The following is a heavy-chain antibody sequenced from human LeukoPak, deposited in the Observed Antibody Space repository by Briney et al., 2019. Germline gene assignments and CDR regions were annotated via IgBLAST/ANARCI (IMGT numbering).Heavy chain of an antibody. CDR1: AGTFSSYA. CDR3: ARLATTEGPFDY. D-gene: IGHD5-24*01. Sequence: ASVKVSCKASAGTFSSYAISWVRQAPGQGREWMGRIIPIFGIANYTQKFQGRVTITADKSTSTAYMELSSLRSEDTAVYYCARLATTEGPFDYWGQGTLVTVSS. J-gene: IGHJ4*02. V-gene: IGHV1-69*04. CDR2: IIPIFGIA.